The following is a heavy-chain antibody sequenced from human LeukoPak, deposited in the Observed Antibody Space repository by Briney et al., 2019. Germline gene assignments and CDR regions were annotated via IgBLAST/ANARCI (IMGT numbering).Heavy chain of an antibody. J-gene: IGHJ5*02. D-gene: IGHD1-14*01. CDR1: GFTFSSYS. CDR2: ISSSSSYI. Sequence: GGSLRLSCAASGFTFSSYSMNWVRQAPGKGLEWVSSISSSSSYIYYADSVKGRFTISRDNAKNSLYLQMNSLRAEDTAVYYCAKDGTRNWFDPWGQGTLVTVSS. V-gene: IGHV3-21*04. CDR3: AKDGTRNWFDP.